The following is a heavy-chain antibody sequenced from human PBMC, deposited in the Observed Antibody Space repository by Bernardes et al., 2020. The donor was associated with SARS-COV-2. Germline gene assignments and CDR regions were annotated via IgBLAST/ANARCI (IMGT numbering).Heavy chain of an antibody. J-gene: IGHJ6*02. CDR2: ISRDGTYM. D-gene: IGHD2-2*01. Sequence: GGSLRLSCAASGFIFSDYTMDWVRQAPGKGLEWVSSISRDGTYMYYAGSVTGRFTISRDNAKNSLSLQLNSLRAEDTAVYYCARDAGYCSSISCYASSAMDVWGQGTTVTVSS. CDR1: GFIFSDYT. V-gene: IGHV3-21*01. CDR3: ARDAGYCSSISCYASSAMDV.